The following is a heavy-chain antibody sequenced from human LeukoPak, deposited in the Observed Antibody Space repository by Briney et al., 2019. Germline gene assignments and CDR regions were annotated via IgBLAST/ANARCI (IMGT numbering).Heavy chain of an antibody. D-gene: IGHD1-26*01. Sequence: ASVKVSCKASGYTFTNFPIGWVRQAPGQGLEWMGWISAYNGNTNYAQKLRGRVTMTTDTSTSTAYMELRSLRSDDTAVYYCARDKGSYYRTDDAFDIWGQGTMVTVSS. CDR1: GYTFTNFP. CDR2: ISAYNGNT. J-gene: IGHJ3*02. V-gene: IGHV1-18*01. CDR3: ARDKGSYYRTDDAFDI.